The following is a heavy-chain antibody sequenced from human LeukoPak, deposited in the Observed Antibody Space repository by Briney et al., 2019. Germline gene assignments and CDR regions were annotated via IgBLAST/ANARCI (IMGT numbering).Heavy chain of an antibody. D-gene: IGHD7-27*01. CDR3: ARFRAPWGGRYYYYYGMDV. J-gene: IGHJ6*02. CDR2: IIPIFGTA. CDR1: GGTFSSYA. V-gene: IGHV1-69*13. Sequence: ASVKVSCKASGGTFSSYAISWVRQAPGQGLEWMGGIIPIFGTANYAQKFQGRVTITADESTSTAYMELSSLRSEDTAVYYCARFRAPWGGRYYYYYGMDVWGQGTTVTVSS.